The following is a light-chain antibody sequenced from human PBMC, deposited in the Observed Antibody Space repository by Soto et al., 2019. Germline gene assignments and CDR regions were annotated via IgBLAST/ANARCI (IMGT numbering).Light chain of an antibody. V-gene: IGKV4-1*01. Sequence: DIGMTQSLDSLAVSLGERATINCKSSQSVLYSSNNKNYLAWYQQKPGQPPKLLIYWASTRESGVPDRFSGSGSGTDFTLTISSLQAEDVAVYYCQQYYSTPLTFGGGTKVDI. J-gene: IGKJ4*01. CDR1: QSVLYSSNNKNY. CDR3: QQYYSTPLT. CDR2: WAS.